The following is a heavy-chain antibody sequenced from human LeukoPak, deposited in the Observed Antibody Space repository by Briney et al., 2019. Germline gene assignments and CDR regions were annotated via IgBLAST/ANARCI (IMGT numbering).Heavy chain of an antibody. CDR1: GASISSNKW. CDR2: IYHSGTT. D-gene: IGHD6-19*01. J-gene: IGHJ4*02. Sequence: PSETLSLTCAVSGASISSNKWWNWVRQPPGKGLEWIGEIYHSGTTNFNPSLKSRVTISVDESKNQFSLRLSSVTAADTAMYYCASNSGWYSGNWGQGTLVIVSS. V-gene: IGHV4-4*02. CDR3: ASNSGWYSGN.